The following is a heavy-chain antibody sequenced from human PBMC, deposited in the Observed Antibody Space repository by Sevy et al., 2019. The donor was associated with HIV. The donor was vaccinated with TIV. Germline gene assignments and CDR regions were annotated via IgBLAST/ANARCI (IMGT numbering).Heavy chain of an antibody. V-gene: IGHV3-23*01. D-gene: IGHD2-15*01. CDR3: AQWVVTASGAFDI. J-gene: IGHJ3*02. CDR1: GFSFSSYA. CDR2: IGGSGGST. Sequence: GGSLRLSCAASGFSFSSYAMNWVRQAPGKGLEWVSGIGGSGGSTYYADSVKGRCTISRDNSKNTLYLQMNSLRDEDTAVYYCAQWVVTASGAFDIWGQGTMVTVSS.